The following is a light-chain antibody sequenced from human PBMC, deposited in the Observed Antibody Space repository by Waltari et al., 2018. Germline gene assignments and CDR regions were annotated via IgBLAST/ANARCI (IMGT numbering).Light chain of an antibody. J-gene: IGKJ2*01. V-gene: IGKV3-20*01. CDR2: GAA. CDR3: QQYGSSIMYT. Sequence: VLTQSPGTLALSPGETPTPPCRASQRLTTRYLAWYQQKPGQSARHLIDGAASRAAGIPDRFSGSGSGTDFTLTISRLEPEDSAVYYCQQYGSSIMYTFGQGTKLEIK. CDR1: QRLTTRY.